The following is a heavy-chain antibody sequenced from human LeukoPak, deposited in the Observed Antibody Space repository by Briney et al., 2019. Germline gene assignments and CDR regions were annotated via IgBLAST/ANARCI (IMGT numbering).Heavy chain of an antibody. CDR3: ASGLLLSEPCYYYGMDV. V-gene: IGHV1-3*01. CDR2: INAGNGNT. Sequence: GASVKVSCKASGYTFTSYAMHWVRQAPGQRLEWMGWINAGNGNTKYSQKFQGRVTITGDTSASTAYMELSSLRSEDTAVYYCASGLLLSEPCYYYGMDVWGQGTTVTVSS. J-gene: IGHJ6*02. CDR1: GYTFTSYA. D-gene: IGHD1-14*01.